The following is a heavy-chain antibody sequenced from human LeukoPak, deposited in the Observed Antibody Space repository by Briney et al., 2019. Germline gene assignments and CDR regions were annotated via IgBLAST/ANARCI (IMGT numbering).Heavy chain of an antibody. CDR3: VRDRSAAGPKIYYYYGMDV. Sequence: PGGSLRLSCEASDFIVGNNYMSWVRQAPGKGLEWVSLIYASGSTYYADSVKGRFTISRDNSKNTLYLQMNSLRVEDTAVYYCVRDRSAAGPKIYYYYGMDVWGQGTTVTVSS. CDR2: IYASGST. CDR1: DFIVGNNY. V-gene: IGHV3-66*01. D-gene: IGHD6-13*01. J-gene: IGHJ6*02.